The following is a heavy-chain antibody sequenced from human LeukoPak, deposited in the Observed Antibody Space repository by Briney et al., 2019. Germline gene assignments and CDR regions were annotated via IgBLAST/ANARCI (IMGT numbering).Heavy chain of an antibody. CDR1: GGSMSSNY. J-gene: IGHJ4*02. D-gene: IGHD6-19*01. V-gene: IGHV4-4*07. CDR2: IYTSGST. CDR3: ARAQGWPFSFDY. Sequence: SETLSLTCTVSGGSMSSNYWSWIRQPAGKGLDWIGRIYTSGSTTYNPSLTSRVTMSVDTSKNQFSLKLRSVTAADTAVYYCARAQGWPFSFDYWGQGILVTVSS.